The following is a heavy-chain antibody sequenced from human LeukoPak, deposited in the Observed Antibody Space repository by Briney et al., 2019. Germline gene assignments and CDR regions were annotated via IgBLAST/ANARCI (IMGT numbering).Heavy chain of an antibody. J-gene: IGHJ4*02. CDR3: AGQWLPSKVSYYFDF. Sequence: GGSLRLSCAASGFTFSSYWMHWVRQAPGKGLVWVSRINSDGSSTSYADSVKGRFTISRDNAKSTLYLQMNSLRAEDTAVYYCAGQWLPSKVSYYFDFWGQGTLVTVSS. D-gene: IGHD6-19*01. CDR1: GFTFSSYW. CDR2: INSDGSST. V-gene: IGHV3-74*01.